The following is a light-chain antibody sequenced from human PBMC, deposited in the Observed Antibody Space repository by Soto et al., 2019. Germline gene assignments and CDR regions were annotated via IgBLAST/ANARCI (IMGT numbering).Light chain of an antibody. V-gene: IGKV1-5*03. Sequence: DIQITQSPSTLSASVGDRVTITCRASQSISSWLAWYQQEPGKAPKLLIYKASGLESGVPSRFSGSGSGTDFTLTISSLQPDDFATYYCQQYNSYSPLTFGGGTKVEIK. CDR3: QQYNSYSPLT. CDR1: QSISSW. CDR2: KAS. J-gene: IGKJ4*01.